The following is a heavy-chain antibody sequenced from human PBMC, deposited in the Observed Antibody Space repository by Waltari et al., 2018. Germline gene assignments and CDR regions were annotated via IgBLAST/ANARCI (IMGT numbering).Heavy chain of an antibody. Sequence: QLQLQESGTGLVKPSETLSLTCTVSGGSISSSSYYWGWIRQPPGKGLEWIGSLYFRGSTYSNPSLKSRVTMSVDTSKNQFSLKLSSVTAADTAVYYCAREGIAVAGFDYWGQGTLVTVSS. CDR1: GGSISSSSYY. D-gene: IGHD6-19*01. V-gene: IGHV4-39*01. CDR2: LYFRGST. J-gene: IGHJ4*02. CDR3: AREGIAVAGFDY.